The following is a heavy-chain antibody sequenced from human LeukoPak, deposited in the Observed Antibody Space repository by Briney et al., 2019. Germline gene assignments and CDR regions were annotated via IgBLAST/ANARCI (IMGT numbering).Heavy chain of an antibody. V-gene: IGHV3-73*01. Sequence: GGSLRLSCAASGFTFSGSAMHWVRQASGKGLEWVGRIRSKANSYATAYAASVKGRFTISRDDSKNTAYLQMNSLKTEDTAVYYCTRAAGSYAHYYYYYYMDVWGKGTTVTVSS. CDR3: TRAAGSYAHYYYYYYMDV. CDR2: IRSKANSYAT. J-gene: IGHJ6*03. CDR1: GFTFSGSA. D-gene: IGHD3-16*01.